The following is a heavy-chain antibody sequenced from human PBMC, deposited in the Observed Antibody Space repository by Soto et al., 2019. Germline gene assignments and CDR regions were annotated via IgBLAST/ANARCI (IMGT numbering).Heavy chain of an antibody. V-gene: IGHV4-38-2*02. CDR2: IYHSGNT. Sequence: SETLPLPCAVSGYCIRDGYFWAWIRQPPGEGLEWIGTIYHSGNTFYDPSLRGRVTMSLDTSNNHYSLSLRSLTAADTAVYYCARDAGTYRYYFDYWGQGTLVTGSS. J-gene: IGHJ4*02. CDR1: GYCIRDGYF. CDR3: ARDAGTYRYYFDY.